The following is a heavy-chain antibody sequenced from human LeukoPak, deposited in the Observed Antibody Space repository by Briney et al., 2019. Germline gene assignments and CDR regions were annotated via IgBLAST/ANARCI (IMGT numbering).Heavy chain of an antibody. D-gene: IGHD3-10*01. J-gene: IGHJ3*02. V-gene: IGHV1-69*01. CDR3: ARELEKLLWFGEFDDAFDI. Sequence: GASVKVSCKASGGTFSSYAISWVPQAPGQGLEWMGGIIPIFGTANYAQKFQGRVTITADESTSTAYMELSSLRSEDTAVYYCARELEKLLWFGEFDDAFDIWGQGTMVTVSS. CDR2: IIPIFGTA. CDR1: GGTFSSYA.